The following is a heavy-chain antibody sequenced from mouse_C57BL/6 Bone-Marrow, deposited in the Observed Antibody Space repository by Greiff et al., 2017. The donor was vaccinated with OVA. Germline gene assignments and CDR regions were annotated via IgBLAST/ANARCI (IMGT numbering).Heavy chain of an antibody. CDR1: GFTFSSYA. D-gene: IGHD1-1*01. CDR2: ISDGGSYT. CDR3: ARDYSFDY. Sequence: VQLKESGGGLVKPGGSLKLSCAASGFTFSSYAMSWVRQTPEKRLEWVATISDGGSYTYYPDNVKGRFTISRDNAKNNLYLQMSHLKSEDTAMYYCARDYSFDYWGQGTTLTVSS. V-gene: IGHV5-4*01. J-gene: IGHJ2*01.